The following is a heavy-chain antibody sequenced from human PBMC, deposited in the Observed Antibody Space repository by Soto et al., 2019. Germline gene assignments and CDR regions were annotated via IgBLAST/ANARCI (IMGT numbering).Heavy chain of an antibody. D-gene: IGHD2-15*01. CDR3: ARGQEYCSGGSCYSNWFDT. CDR1: GGSFSGYY. J-gene: IGHJ5*02. Sequence: SETLSLTCAVYGGSFSGYYWSWIRQPPGKGLEWIGEINHSGSTNYSPSLKSRVTISLGTSKNRFSLKLSCVTAADTAVYYCARGQEYCSGGSCYSNWFDTGGQGTLVTVSS. CDR2: INHSGST. V-gene: IGHV4-34*01.